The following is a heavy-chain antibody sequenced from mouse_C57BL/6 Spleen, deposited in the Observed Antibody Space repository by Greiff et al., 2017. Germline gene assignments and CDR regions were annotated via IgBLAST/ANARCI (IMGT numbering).Heavy chain of an antibody. J-gene: IGHJ3*01. Sequence: VQLQQSGPELVKPGASVKISCKASGYTFTDYYMNWVKQSHGKSLEWIGDINPNNGGTSYNQKFKGKATLTVDKSSSTAYMELRSLTSEDSAVYYCATAYYQAWFAYWGQGTLVTVSA. V-gene: IGHV1-26*01. D-gene: IGHD2-10*01. CDR2: INPNNGGT. CDR3: ATAYYQAWFAY. CDR1: GYTFTDYY.